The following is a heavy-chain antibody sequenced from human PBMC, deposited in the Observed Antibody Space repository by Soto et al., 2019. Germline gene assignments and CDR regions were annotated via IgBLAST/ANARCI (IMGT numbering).Heavy chain of an antibody. D-gene: IGHD1-26*01. Sequence: EVQVLESGGGLIQSGGSLRLSCAASGFTLSSFGMNWVRQAPGKGLEWVSGVRSDGDTTYNAESVKGRFTVSRDTSKNTVYLQMNSLRAEDTAVYYCAKGKGVGATPDGANCWGQGTPVTVSS. CDR2: VRSDGDTT. V-gene: IGHV3-23*01. CDR1: GFTLSSFG. CDR3: AKGKGVGATPDGANC. J-gene: IGHJ4*02.